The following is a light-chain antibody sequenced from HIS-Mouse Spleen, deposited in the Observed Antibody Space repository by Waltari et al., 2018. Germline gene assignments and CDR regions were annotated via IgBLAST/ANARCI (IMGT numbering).Light chain of an antibody. CDR2: KDS. V-gene: IGLV3-25*03. CDR3: QSADSSGTYVV. Sequence: SYELTQPPSVSVSPGQTARITCSGDALPKQYAYWYQQKPGQAPGRVIYKDSERPSGIPERFSCSSSGTTVTLTISGVQAEDEADYYCQSADSSGTYVVFGGGTKLTVL. J-gene: IGLJ2*01. CDR1: ALPKQY.